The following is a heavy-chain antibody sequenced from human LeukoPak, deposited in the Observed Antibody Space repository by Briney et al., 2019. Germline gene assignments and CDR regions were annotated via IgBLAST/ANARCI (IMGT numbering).Heavy chain of an antibody. Sequence: PGGSLRLSCAASGFTFSSYWMHWVRQAPGKGLVWVSRINSDGSSTSYADSVKGRFTISRDNSKNTLYLQMNSLRAEDTAVYYCAKGDYYDSSGYEWGQGTLVTVSS. D-gene: IGHD3-22*01. CDR2: INSDGSST. V-gene: IGHV3-74*01. CDR3: AKGDYYDSSGYE. J-gene: IGHJ4*02. CDR1: GFTFSSYW.